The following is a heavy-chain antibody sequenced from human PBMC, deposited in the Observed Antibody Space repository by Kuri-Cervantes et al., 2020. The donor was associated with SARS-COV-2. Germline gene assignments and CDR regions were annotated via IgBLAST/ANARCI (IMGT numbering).Heavy chain of an antibody. D-gene: IGHD1-26*01. CDR2: IYPGDSDT. CDR1: GYSFTSYW. V-gene: IGHV5-51*01. J-gene: IGHJ4*02. Sequence: GGSLRLSCKGSGYSFTSYWIGWVRQMPGKGLEWMGIIYPGDSDTRYSPSFQGQVTISADKSISTAYLQWSSLKASYTAMYHCARRGSYSPFVDYWGQGTLVTGSS. CDR3: ARRGSYSPFVDY.